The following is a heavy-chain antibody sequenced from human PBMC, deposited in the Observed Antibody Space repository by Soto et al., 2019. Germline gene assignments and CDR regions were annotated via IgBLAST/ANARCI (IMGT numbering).Heavy chain of an antibody. Sequence: GGSLRLSCAASGFTFSSYAMSWVRQAPGKGLEWVSAISGSGGSTYYADSVKGRFTISRDNSKNTLYLQMNSLRAEDTAVYHCFIGSTSCYGAPACYYYGMDVWGQGTTVTVSS. D-gene: IGHD2-2*01. J-gene: IGHJ6*02. CDR3: FIGSTSCYGAPACYYYGMDV. CDR2: ISGSGGST. V-gene: IGHV3-23*01. CDR1: GFTFSSYA.